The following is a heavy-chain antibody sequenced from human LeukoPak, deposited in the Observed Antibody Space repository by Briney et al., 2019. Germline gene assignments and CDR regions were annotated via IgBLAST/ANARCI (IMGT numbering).Heavy chain of an antibody. D-gene: IGHD5-12*01. J-gene: IGHJ4*02. CDR3: TIEIPYSGYPY. V-gene: IGHV4-4*07. CDR1: GGSISSYY. Sequence: PSETLSLTCTVSGGSISSYYCNWIRQPAGKGLEWIGRIYTSGSTNYNPPLKSRVTMSVDTSKNQFSLKLSSVTAADTAVYYCTIEIPYSGYPYWGQGTLVTVSS. CDR2: IYTSGST.